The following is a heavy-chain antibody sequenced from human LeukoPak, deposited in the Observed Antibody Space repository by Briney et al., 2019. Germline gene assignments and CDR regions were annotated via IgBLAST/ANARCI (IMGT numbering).Heavy chain of an antibody. CDR2: ISYDGSNK. CDR1: GFTFSSHA. D-gene: IGHD3-3*01. V-gene: IGHV3-30-3*01. J-gene: IGHJ4*02. CDR3: ARVWANDFWSDYYFDY. Sequence: GESLRLSCAASGFTFSSHAMHWVRQAPGKGLEWVAVISYDGSNKYYADSVKGRFTISRDNSKNTLYLQMNSLRAEDTAVYYCARVWANDFWSDYYFDYWGQGTLVTVSS.